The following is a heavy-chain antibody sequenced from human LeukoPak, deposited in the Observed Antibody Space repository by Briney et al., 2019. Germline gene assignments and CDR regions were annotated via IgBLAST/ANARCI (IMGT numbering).Heavy chain of an antibody. J-gene: IGHJ4*02. D-gene: IGHD1-26*01. CDR2: INPNSGGT. V-gene: IGHV1-2*02. CDR1: GYTFTGYY. Sequence: AASVKVSCKASGYTFTGYYMHWVRQAPGQGLEWMGWINPNSGGTNYAQKFQGRVTMTRDTSISTAYMELSRLRSDDTAVYYCARAVSASYYVNFDYWGQGTLVTVSS. CDR3: ARAVSASYYVNFDY.